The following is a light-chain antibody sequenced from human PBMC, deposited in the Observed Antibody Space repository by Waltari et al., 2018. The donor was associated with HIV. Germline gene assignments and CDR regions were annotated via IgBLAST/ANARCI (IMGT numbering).Light chain of an antibody. CDR3: QQSYSTPLT. Sequence: DIQLTESPPSLSASVGHRVTITCRASQTISSYLSWYAQKPGKAPKLLVYAASSLQSGVPSRFSCSGSGTDFTLTISNLQPDYSATYYCQQSYSTPLTFGGGTKVEIK. CDR2: AAS. J-gene: IGKJ4*01. CDR1: QTISSY. V-gene: IGKV1-39*01.